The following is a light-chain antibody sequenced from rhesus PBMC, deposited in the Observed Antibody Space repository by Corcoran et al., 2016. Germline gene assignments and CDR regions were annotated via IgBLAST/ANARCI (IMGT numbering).Light chain of an antibody. Sequence: SYDLTQPPSVSVSAGQTARITCGGDQIRYKHVHWYQLRPPQAPVLVIYEDTERPSGIPERLSGSKSGNTATLTISGVEPGDEADYCCQVWDSKTEHHIFGPGTRLTVL. V-gene: IGLV3-36*02. CDR2: EDT. J-gene: IGLJ1*01. CDR1: QIRYKH. CDR3: QVWDSKTEHHI.